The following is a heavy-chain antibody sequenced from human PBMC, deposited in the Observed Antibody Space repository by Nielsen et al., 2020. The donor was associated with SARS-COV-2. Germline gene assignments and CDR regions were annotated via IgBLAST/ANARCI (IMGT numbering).Heavy chain of an antibody. CDR2: ISSSRSYK. CDR3: ARAYSKYDPGYFQH. V-gene: IGHV3-11*05. D-gene: IGHD4-11*01. CDR1: GFTFSDYY. J-gene: IGHJ1*01. Sequence: GGSLRLSCAASGFTFSDYYMNWIRQAPGKGLEWVSYISSSRSYKNYADSVKGRFTIYRDNAKNSLYLQMNSLGAEDTAVYYCARAYSKYDPGYFQHWGQGTLVTVSS.